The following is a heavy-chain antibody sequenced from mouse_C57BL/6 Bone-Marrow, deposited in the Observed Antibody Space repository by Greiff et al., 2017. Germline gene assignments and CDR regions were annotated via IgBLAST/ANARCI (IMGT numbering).Heavy chain of an antibody. V-gene: IGHV1-63*01. CDR1: GYTFTSYW. J-gene: IGHJ1*03. CDR2: IYPGGGYT. CDR3: SRKRSYWYFDV. Sequence: VQLQQSGAELVRPGTSVKMSCKASGYTFTSYWIGWAKQRPGHGLEWIGDIYPGGGYTNYNEKFKGKATLTADKSSSTAYMQFSSLTSEDSATYYCSRKRSYWYFDVWGTGTTVTVSS.